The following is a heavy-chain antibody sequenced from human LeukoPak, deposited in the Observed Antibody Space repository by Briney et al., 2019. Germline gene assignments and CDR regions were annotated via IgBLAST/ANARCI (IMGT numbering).Heavy chain of an antibody. D-gene: IGHD6-19*01. J-gene: IGHJ4*02. V-gene: IGHV3-7*01. CDR1: GFTFSTSW. CDR2: INEDGSEK. Sequence: GGSLRLSCAASGFTFSTSWMNWVRQAPGKGLEWVASINEDGSEKYYVDSVKGRLTVSRDNAKNSLYLQMNSLRVEDTAVYYCTRDSGRSRLDYWGQGILVTVSS. CDR3: TRDSGRSRLDY.